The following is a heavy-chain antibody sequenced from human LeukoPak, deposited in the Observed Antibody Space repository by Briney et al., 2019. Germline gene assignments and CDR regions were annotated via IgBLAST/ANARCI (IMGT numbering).Heavy chain of an antibody. D-gene: IGHD3-10*01. CDR1: GFTFSSYG. CDR2: ISSDGVGT. V-gene: IGHV3-64*01. Sequence: HPGGSLRLSCAASGFTFSSYGMHWVRQAPGKGLEDVSAISSDGVGTYYTNSVKGRFTISRDNSKNTLYLQMGSLRAEDMAVYYCARSRGGFDYWGQGTLVTVSS. J-gene: IGHJ4*02. CDR3: ARSRGGFDY.